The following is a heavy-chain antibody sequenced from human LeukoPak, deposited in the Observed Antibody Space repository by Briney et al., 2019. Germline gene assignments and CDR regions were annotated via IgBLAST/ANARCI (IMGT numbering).Heavy chain of an antibody. CDR1: GFSFSSYR. CDR3: ARGLGYSSSWYRGAGSWFDP. D-gene: IGHD6-13*01. J-gene: IGHJ5*02. CDR2: VSNSGDYI. V-gene: IGHV3-21*04. Sequence: PGGSLRLSCAASGFSFSSYRMNWVRQAPGKGLEWVSSVSNSGDYIHYADSVKGRFTISRDNSKNSLYLQMNGLRAEDTAVYYCARGLGYSSSWYRGAGSWFDPWGQGTLVTVSS.